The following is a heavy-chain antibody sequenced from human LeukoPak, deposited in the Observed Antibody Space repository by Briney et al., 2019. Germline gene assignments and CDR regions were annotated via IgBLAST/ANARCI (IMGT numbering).Heavy chain of an antibody. CDR3: AREGYEDAFDI. V-gene: IGHV3-7*01. Sequence: PGGSLRLSCAASGFTFDDYGMSWVRQAPGKGLECVANIKQDGTEKYYLDSVKGRFTISRDNAKNTLYLQMNSLRAEDTAVYYCAREGYEDAFDIWGQGTMVTVSS. J-gene: IGHJ3*02. CDR2: IKQDGTEK. D-gene: IGHD3-3*01. CDR1: GFTFDDYG.